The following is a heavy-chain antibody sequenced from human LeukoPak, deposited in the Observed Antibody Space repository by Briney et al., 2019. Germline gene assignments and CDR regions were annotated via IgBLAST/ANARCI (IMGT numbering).Heavy chain of an antibody. V-gene: IGHV4-59*01. J-gene: IGHJ4*02. CDR1: GGSISSYY. CDR2: IYYSGST. D-gene: IGHD3-10*01. CDR3: ARASSYGPGDSDY. Sequence: SETLSLTCTVSGGSISSYYWSWIRQPPGKGLEWIGYIYYSGSTNYNPSLKSRVTISVDTSKNQFSLKLSSVTAADTAVYYCARASSYGPGDSDYWGQGTLVTVSS.